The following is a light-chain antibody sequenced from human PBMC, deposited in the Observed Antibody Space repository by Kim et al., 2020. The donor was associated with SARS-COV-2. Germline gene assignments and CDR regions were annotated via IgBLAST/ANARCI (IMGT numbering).Light chain of an antibody. CDR1: QSISSY. Sequence: ASVGDRVTITCRASQSISSYLNWYQQKPGKAPKVLIYAASSLQSGVPSSFSGSGSGTDFTLTISSLQPEDFATYYCQQSYSTPPTFGGGTKVDIK. V-gene: IGKV1-39*01. CDR3: QQSYSTPPT. J-gene: IGKJ4*01. CDR2: AAS.